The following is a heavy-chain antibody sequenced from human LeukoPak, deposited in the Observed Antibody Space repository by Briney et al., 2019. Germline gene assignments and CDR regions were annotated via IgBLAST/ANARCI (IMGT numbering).Heavy chain of an antibody. V-gene: IGHV3-21*04. Sequence: TGGSLRLSCAGSGFAFESFTMTWVRQAPGKGLEWVSLISATSSDINYAESVRGRLTISRDNAKNSLFLQMDSLRVEDTAIYYCAKGLFSAYDKYLDSWGQGTLVTVSS. J-gene: IGHJ4*02. D-gene: IGHD5-12*01. CDR1: GFAFESFT. CDR2: ISATSSDI. CDR3: AKGLFSAYDKYLDS.